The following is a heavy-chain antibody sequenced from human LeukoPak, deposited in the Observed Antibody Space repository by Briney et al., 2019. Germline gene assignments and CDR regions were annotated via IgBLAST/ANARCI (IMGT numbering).Heavy chain of an antibody. V-gene: IGHV4-30-2*01. D-gene: IGHD2-2*01. CDR3: AREDVVVPAARGNYYYYYMDV. J-gene: IGHJ6*03. CDR1: GGSINSGGYY. CDR2: FSHSGST. Sequence: PSETLSLTCTVSGGSINSGGYYWTWIRQPPGEGLEWIAYFSHSGSTFYNPSLKSRVTMSVDTSKNQFSLKLSSVTAADTAVYYCAREDVVVPAARGNYYYYYMDVWGKGTTVTVSS.